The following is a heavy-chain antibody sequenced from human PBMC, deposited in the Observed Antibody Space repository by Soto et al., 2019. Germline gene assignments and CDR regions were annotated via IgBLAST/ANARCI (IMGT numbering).Heavy chain of an antibody. D-gene: IGHD3-16*01. Sequence: QVQLVQSGAEVKKPGASVKVSYKASGYTFTSHGISWVRQATGQGLEWMGWISAYNGNTKYAQKLQGRVTMTTDTSTSTAYMELGSLRSHGTAVYYYASDLHVGALDYWGQGTLVTVSS. CDR1: GYTFTSHG. J-gene: IGHJ4*02. V-gene: IGHV1-18*01. CDR3: ASDLHVGALDY. CDR2: ISAYNGNT.